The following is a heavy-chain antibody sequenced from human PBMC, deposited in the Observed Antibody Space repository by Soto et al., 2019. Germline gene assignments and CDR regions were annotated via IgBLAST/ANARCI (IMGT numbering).Heavy chain of an antibody. CDR3: ARDRTDSGYYTNWLDP. CDR2: IIPIFGTT. V-gene: IGHV1-69*06. J-gene: IGHJ5*02. Sequence: QVHLMQSGADVKKPGSSVKVSCKASGGTFGSDAITWVQQAPGQGLEWVGRIIPIFGTTNYAQNLQGRVTISADKSTLTSYMELHSLTSDDTALYYCARDRTDSGYYTNWLDPWGQGTQVTVSS. D-gene: IGHD3-22*01. CDR1: GGTFGSDA.